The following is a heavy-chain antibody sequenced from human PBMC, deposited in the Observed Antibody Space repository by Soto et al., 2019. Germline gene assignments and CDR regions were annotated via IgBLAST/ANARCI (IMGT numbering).Heavy chain of an antibody. V-gene: IGHV4-34*01. D-gene: IGHD2-2*01. CDR3: ARWNIVVVPAANWFDP. CDR2: INHSGST. J-gene: IGHJ5*02. Sequence: SETLSLTCAVYGGSFSGYYWSWIRQPPGKGLEWIGEINHSGSTNYNPSLKSRVTISVDTSKNQFSLKLSSVTAADTAVYYCARWNIVVVPAANWFDPWGQGTLVTVSS. CDR1: GGSFSGYY.